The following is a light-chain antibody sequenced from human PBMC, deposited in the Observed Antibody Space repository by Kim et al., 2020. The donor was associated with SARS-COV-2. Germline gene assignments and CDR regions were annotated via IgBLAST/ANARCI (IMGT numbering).Light chain of an antibody. CDR3: QQRSSRPLVT. V-gene: IGKV3-11*01. J-gene: IGKJ1*01. CDR1: QSVGSY. CDR2: HTS. Sequence: EIVLTQSPATLSLSPGERATLSCRASQSVGSYLAWYQHKPAQTPSLLIFHTSTSTTAIPARFSGSGSGTDYTLPTSNRLPADVAVDYCQQRSSRPLVTFGPGTKVDIK.